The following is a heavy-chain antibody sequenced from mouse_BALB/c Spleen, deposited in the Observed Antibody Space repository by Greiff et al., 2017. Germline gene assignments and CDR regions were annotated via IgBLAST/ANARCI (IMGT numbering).Heavy chain of an antibody. CDR1: GFSLTSYG. CDR2: IWAGGST. D-gene: IGHD2-3*01. CDR3: ARDDGYYAYYFDY. V-gene: IGHV2-9*02. Sequence: QVQLKESGPGLVAPSQSLSITCTVSGFSLTSYGVHWVRQPPGKGLEWLGVIWAGGSTNYNSALMSRLSISKDNSKSQVFLKMNSLQTDDTAMYYCARDDGYYAYYFDYWGQGTTLTVSS. J-gene: IGHJ2*01.